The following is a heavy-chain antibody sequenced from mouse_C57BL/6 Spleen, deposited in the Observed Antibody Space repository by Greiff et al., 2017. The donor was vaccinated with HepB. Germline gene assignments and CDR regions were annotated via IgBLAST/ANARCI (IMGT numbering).Heavy chain of an antibody. J-gene: IGHJ2*01. CDR2: IDPSDSYT. CDR3: ARGEGHFDY. CDR1: GYTFTSYW. Sequence: VQLQQPGAELVKPGASVKLSCKASGYTFTSYWMQWVKQRPGQGLEWIGEIDPSDSYTNYNQKFKGKATLTVDTSSSTAYMQLSSLTSEDSAVYYCARGEGHFDYWGQGTTLTVSS. V-gene: IGHV1-50*01.